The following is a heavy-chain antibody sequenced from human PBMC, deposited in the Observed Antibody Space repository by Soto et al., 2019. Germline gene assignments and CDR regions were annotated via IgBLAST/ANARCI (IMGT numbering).Heavy chain of an antibody. CDR3: AKSAYFEWYFDV. CDR2: ISYDGSNK. J-gene: IGHJ2*01. CDR1: GFTFSNYG. D-gene: IGHD1-26*01. V-gene: IGHV3-30*18. Sequence: QAQLVESGGGVVQPGRSLRLSCAASGFTFSNYGIHWVRQASGKGLEWVAVISYDGSNKLYADSVKGRFTIPRDNSKNPVYLQMNSLRAEDTAMYLCAKSAYFEWYFDVWGRGTLLTVSS.